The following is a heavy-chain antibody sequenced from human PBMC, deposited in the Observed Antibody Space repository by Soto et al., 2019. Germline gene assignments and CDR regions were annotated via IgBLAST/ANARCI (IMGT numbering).Heavy chain of an antibody. CDR1: GGSVSSGSYY. V-gene: IGHV4-61*01. D-gene: IGHD2-21*01. J-gene: IGHJ3*02. Sequence: QVQLQESGPGLVKPSETLSLTCTVSGGSVSSGSYYWSWIRQPPGKGLEWIGYIYYSGSTNYNPSLKSRVTISVDTSKNQFSLKLSSVTAADTAVYYCARSPTGSISFDIWGQETMVTVSS. CDR3: ARSPTGSISFDI. CDR2: IYYSGST.